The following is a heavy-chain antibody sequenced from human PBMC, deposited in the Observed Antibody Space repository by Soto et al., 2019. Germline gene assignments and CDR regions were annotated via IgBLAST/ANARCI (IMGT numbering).Heavy chain of an antibody. Sequence: QVQLQESGPGLVKPSQTLSLTCTVSGDSITSGSHHWTWLRQQPVKGLEWIGNIYYSGSTYYNPSRNSRVTITVDTSRNRFSLKLSSVTAADTAVYFCARQLYYYSAGYFDYWGQGTLVTVSS. CDR1: GDSITSGSHH. CDR3: ARQLYYYSAGYFDY. D-gene: IGHD3-10*01. CDR2: IYYSGST. V-gene: IGHV4-31*03. J-gene: IGHJ4*02.